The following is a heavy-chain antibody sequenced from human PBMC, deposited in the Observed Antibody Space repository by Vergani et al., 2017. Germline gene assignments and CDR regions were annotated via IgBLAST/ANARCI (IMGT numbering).Heavy chain of an antibody. CDR3: ARDFYLQSIAAAGTGWRYGMDV. D-gene: IGHD6-13*01. CDR1: GYTLTGYY. CDR2: INPNSGGT. Sequence: QVQLVQSGAEGKKPGASVKVSCKASGYTLTGYYMHWVRQAPGQGLEWMGWINPNSGGTNYAQKFQGRVTITRDAAISTAKMELGRLRADDAAVYYCARDFYLQSIAAAGTGWRYGMDVWGQGTTVTVSS. V-gene: IGHV1-2*02. J-gene: IGHJ6*02.